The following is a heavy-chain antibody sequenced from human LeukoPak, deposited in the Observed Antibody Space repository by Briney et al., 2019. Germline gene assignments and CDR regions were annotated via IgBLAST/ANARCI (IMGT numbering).Heavy chain of an antibody. J-gene: IGHJ3*02. CDR3: ASSLRGGAFDI. V-gene: IGHV3-64*01. Sequence: GGSLRLSCAASGFTFSSYAMHWVRRAPGKGLEYVSAISSNGGSTYYANSVKGRFTISRDNSKNTLYLQMGSLRAEDMAVYYCASSLRGGAFDIWGQGTMVTVSS. CDR2: ISSNGGST. D-gene: IGHD3-10*01. CDR1: GFTFSSYA.